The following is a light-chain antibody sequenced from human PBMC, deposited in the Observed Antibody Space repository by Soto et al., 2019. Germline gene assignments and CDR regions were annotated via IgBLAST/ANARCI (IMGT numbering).Light chain of an antibody. CDR1: HSVGSN. CDR2: AAS. CDR3: QQYGT. Sequence: VMTQSPTTLSVSPGETATLSCRASHSVGSNLAWYQQNPGQAPRLLIYAASSRAAGIPDRFSGSGSGTDFTLDISRLEPEDFAVYYCQQYGTFGQGTKVDIK. V-gene: IGKV3-20*01. J-gene: IGKJ1*01.